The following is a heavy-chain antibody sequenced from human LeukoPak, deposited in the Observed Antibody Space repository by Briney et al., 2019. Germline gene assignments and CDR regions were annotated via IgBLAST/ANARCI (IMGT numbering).Heavy chain of an antibody. CDR2: IYCGGST. D-gene: IGHD1-26*01. CDR3: ARLYSGSYYERDY. J-gene: IGHJ4*02. V-gene: IGHV4-39*01. CDR1: GDSISSDIYS. Sequence: SETLSLTCTVSGDSISSDIYSWGWIRQPPGKGLEWVGTIYCGGSTYYTPSLKRRVTTSVDTSKNQFSLRLSSVTAADTAVYYCARLYSGSYYERDYWGQGTLVTVSS.